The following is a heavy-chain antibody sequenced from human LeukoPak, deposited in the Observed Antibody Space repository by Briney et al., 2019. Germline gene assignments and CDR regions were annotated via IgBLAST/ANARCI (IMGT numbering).Heavy chain of an antibody. D-gene: IGHD3/OR15-3a*01. Sequence: GASVKVSCKASGYTFTGYYMHWVRQAPGQGLEWMGWINPNSGGTNYAQKFQGWVTMTRDTSISTAYMELSRLRSEDTAVYYCARDPSQNLGLGIMRVDVFDIWGQGTMVTVSS. CDR2: INPNSGGT. V-gene: IGHV1-2*04. CDR3: ARDPSQNLGLGIMRVDVFDI. CDR1: GYTFTGYY. J-gene: IGHJ3*02.